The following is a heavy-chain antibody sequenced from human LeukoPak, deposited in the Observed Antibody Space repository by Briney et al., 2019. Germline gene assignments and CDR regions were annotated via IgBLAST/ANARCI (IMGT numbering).Heavy chain of an antibody. CDR3: ARGTVTMVDY. Sequence: PGGSLRLSCAASGFTVSSNYMSWVRQAPGRGLEWVSVIYSGGSTYYADSVKGRFTISRDNSKNTPFLQMNSLRAGDTAVYYCARGTVTMVDYWGQGTLVTVSS. CDR1: GFTVSSNY. CDR2: IYSGGST. D-gene: IGHD3-10*01. J-gene: IGHJ4*02. V-gene: IGHV3-66*01.